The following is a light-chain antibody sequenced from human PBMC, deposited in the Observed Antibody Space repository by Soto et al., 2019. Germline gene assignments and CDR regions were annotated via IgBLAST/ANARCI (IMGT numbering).Light chain of an antibody. CDR2: DVN. V-gene: IGLV2-11*01. CDR1: SSDVGRSDY. CDR3: CSYAGSDTYG. Sequence: QSALTQPRSVSGTPGQSVTISGTGTSSDVGRSDYVSWYQQHPGKAPKVMIYDVNKRPSGVPDRFSGSKSGNTASLTISVLQAEDEADYYCCSYAGSDTYGFGTGTQVTVL. J-gene: IGLJ1*01.